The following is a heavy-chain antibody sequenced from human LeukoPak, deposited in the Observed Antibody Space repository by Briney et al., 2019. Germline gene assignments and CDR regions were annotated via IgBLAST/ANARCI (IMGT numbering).Heavy chain of an antibody. CDR1: GFTVSSNY. CDR3: AGYSGRYPYYMDV. CDR2: MYTLGNT. D-gene: IGHD1-26*01. J-gene: IGHJ6*03. V-gene: IGHV3-66*01. Sequence: PGGSLRLSCAASGFTVSSNYMTWVRQAPGKGLEWVSVMYTLGNTYYADSVRGRFTISRDNSKNTLYLQMNSLRAEDTAVNYCAGYSGRYPYYMDVWGKGTTVTISS.